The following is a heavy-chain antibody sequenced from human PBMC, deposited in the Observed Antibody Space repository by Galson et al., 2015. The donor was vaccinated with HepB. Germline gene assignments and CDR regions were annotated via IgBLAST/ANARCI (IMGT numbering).Heavy chain of an antibody. V-gene: IGHV3-48*01. D-gene: IGHD3-10*01. CDR1: GFTFSSYS. CDR3: ARSGDYGSGSYYVLGMDV. CDR2: ITTSSSTI. Sequence: SLRLSCAASGFTFSSYSMNWVRQAPGKGLEWVLYITTSSSTIYYADSVTGQFTISRDNAKNSLYLQMNSLRAEDTAVYYCARSGDYGSGSYYVLGMDVWGQGTTVTVSS. J-gene: IGHJ6*02.